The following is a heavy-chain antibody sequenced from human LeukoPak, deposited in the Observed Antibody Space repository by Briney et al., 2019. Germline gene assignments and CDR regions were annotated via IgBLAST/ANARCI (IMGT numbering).Heavy chain of an antibody. CDR3: ARDPNYYDSSGCDY. CDR1: GFTFSSYG. J-gene: IGHJ4*02. V-gene: IGHV3-33*01. Sequence: GRSLRLSCAASGFTFSSYGMHSVRQAPGKGLEWVAVIWYDGSNKYYADSVKGRFTISRDNSKNTLYLQMNSLRAEDTAVHYCARDPNYYDSSGCDYWGQGTLVTVSS. CDR2: IWYDGSNK. D-gene: IGHD3-22*01.